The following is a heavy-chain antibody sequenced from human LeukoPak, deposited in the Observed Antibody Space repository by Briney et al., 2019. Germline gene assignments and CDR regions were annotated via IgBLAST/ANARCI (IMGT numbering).Heavy chain of an antibody. CDR1: GYTFTGYY. CDR3: ARDHRLTIAAAGKAAWFDP. J-gene: IGHJ5*02. CDR2: INPNSGGT. V-gene: IGHV1-2*02. Sequence: ASVQVSCKASGYTFTGYYMHWLRQAPGQGLEWMGWINPNSGGTNYAQKFQGRVTMTRDTSISTAYMELSRLRSDDTAVYYCARDHRLTIAAAGKAAWFDPWGQGTLVSVSS. D-gene: IGHD6-13*01.